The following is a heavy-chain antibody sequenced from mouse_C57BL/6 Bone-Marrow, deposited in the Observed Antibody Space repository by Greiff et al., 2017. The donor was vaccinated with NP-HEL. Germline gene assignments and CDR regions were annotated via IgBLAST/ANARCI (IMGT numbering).Heavy chain of an antibody. J-gene: IGHJ3*01. CDR3: AIGGGYDPFAY. Sequence: QVQLQQPGAELVKPGASVKVSCKASGYTFTSYWMHWVKQRPGQGLEWIGRIHPSDSDTNYNQKFKGKATLTVDKSSSTAYMQLSSLTSEDAAVYYCAIGGGYDPFAYWGQGTLVTVSA. D-gene: IGHD2-2*01. CDR2: IHPSDSDT. V-gene: IGHV1-74*01. CDR1: GYTFTSYW.